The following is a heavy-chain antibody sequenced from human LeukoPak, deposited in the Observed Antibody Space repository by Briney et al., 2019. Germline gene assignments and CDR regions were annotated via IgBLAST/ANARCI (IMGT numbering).Heavy chain of an antibody. CDR2: MNPNSGNT. D-gene: IGHD6-19*01. Sequence: GASVKVSCKASGYTFTSYDINWVRQATGQGLEWMGGMNPNSGNTGYAQKFQGRVTITRNTSISTAYMELSSLRSEDTAVYYCARGRWGIAVAAYDYWGQGTLVTVSS. V-gene: IGHV1-8*03. CDR1: GYTFTSYD. J-gene: IGHJ4*02. CDR3: ARGRWGIAVAAYDY.